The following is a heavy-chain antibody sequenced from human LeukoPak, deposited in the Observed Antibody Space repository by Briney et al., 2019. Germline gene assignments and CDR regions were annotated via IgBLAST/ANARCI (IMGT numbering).Heavy chain of an antibody. Sequence: SETLSLTCSVSGASISNYYWSWIRQPPGKGLEWIGEINHSGSTNYNPSLKSRVTISVDTSKNQFSLKLSTVTAADTAVYYCARRRAFDIWGQGTMVTVSS. V-gene: IGHV4-34*01. CDR2: INHSGST. J-gene: IGHJ3*02. CDR3: ARRRAFDI. CDR1: GASISNYY.